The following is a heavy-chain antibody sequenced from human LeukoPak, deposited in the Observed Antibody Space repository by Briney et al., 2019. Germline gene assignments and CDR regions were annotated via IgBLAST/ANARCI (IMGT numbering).Heavy chain of an antibody. V-gene: IGHV3-23*01. CDR1: GFTFSSYA. D-gene: IGHD3-22*01. CDR3: AKERSGYYYY. Sequence: GGSLRLSCAASGFTFSSYAMSWVRQAPGKGLEWVSTISNNDGSTYYADSVKGRFTISRDNSKNTLYLQMNSLRAEDTAVYYCAKERSGYYYYWGQGTLVTVSS. J-gene: IGHJ4*02. CDR2: ISNNDGST.